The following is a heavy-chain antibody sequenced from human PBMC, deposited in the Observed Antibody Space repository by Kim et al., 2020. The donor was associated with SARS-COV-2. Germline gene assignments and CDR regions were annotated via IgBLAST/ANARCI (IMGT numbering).Heavy chain of an antibody. Sequence: GGSLRLSCAASGFTFSSYAMSWVRQAPGKGLEWDSAISGSGGSTYYADSVKGRFTISRDNSKNTLYLQMNSLRAEDTAVYYCAKDRGIAVAGTNYWGQGTLVTVSS. J-gene: IGHJ4*02. CDR1: GFTFSSYA. D-gene: IGHD6-19*01. CDR3: AKDRGIAVAGTNY. CDR2: ISGSGGST. V-gene: IGHV3-23*01.